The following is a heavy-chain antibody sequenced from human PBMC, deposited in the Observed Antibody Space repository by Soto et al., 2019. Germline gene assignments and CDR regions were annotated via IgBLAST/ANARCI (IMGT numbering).Heavy chain of an antibody. D-gene: IGHD6-13*01. Sequence: QITLKESGPTLVKPTQTLTLTCTFSGFSLTSGVVGVGWIRQPPGEALEWLALIYWNDEQYYNPSLRNRLTITRDTSKTQVVLTMTIMDPVDTAKYCCAHRLPGPSGYDVWGQGTMVTVSS. CDR1: GFSLTSGVVG. J-gene: IGHJ6*02. CDR3: AHRLPGPSGYDV. V-gene: IGHV2-5*01. CDR2: IYWNDEQ.